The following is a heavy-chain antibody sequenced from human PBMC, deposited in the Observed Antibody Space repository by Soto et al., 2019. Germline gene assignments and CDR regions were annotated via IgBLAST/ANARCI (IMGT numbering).Heavy chain of an antibody. D-gene: IGHD3-10*01. CDR1: GGSFSGYY. CDR2: INHSGSA. J-gene: IGHJ4*02. V-gene: IGHV4-34*01. CDR3: ARDRTISDYRSSGALGL. Sequence: SETLSLTCAVYGGSFSGYYWTWIRQTPGKGLQWIGQINHSGSANYNPSLKSRVTISVHTSKSQFSLELSSVTAADTAMYFCARDRTISDYRSSGALGLWGQGTLVTVSS.